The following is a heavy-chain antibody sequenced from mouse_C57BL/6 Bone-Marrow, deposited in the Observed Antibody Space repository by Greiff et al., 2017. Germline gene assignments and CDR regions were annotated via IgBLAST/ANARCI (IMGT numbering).Heavy chain of an antibody. D-gene: IGHD1-1*01. CDR1: GFTFSSYG. Sequence: EVKLQESGGDLVKPGGSLKLSCAASGFTFSSYGMSWVRQTPDKRLEWVATISSGGSYTYYPDSVKGRFTISRDNAKNTLYLQMSSLKSEDTAMYYCARQGITTGLDYWGQGTTLTVSS. J-gene: IGHJ2*01. CDR2: ISSGGSYT. V-gene: IGHV5-6*01. CDR3: ARQGITTGLDY.